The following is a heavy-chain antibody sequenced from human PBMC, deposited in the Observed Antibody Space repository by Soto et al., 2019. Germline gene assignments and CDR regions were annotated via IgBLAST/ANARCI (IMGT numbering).Heavy chain of an antibody. CDR1: GGSFSGYY. CDR3: ARARAYCGGDCYSAQIDY. Sequence: SETLSLTCAVYGGSFSGYYWSWIRQPPGKGLEWIGEINHSGSTNYNPSLKSRVTISVDTSKNQFSLKLSSVTAADTAVYYCARARAYCGGDCYSAQIDYWGQGTLVTVSS. D-gene: IGHD2-21*02. V-gene: IGHV4-34*01. J-gene: IGHJ4*02. CDR2: INHSGST.